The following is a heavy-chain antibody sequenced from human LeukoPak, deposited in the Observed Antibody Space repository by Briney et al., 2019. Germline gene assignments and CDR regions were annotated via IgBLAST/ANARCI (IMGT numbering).Heavy chain of an antibody. J-gene: IGHJ5*02. CDR3: AREDYCSSTSCYSSWFDP. Sequence: SVKVSCKASGGTFSSYAISWVRQAPGQGLEWMGGIIPIFGTANYAQKFQGRVTITTDESTSTAYMELSSLRSEDTAVYYCAREDYCSSTSCYSSWFDPWGQGTLVTVSS. CDR2: IIPIFGTA. D-gene: IGHD2-2*02. CDR1: GGTFSSYA. V-gene: IGHV1-69*05.